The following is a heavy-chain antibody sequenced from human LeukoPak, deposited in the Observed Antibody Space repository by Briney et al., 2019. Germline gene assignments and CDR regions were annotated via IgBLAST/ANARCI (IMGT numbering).Heavy chain of an antibody. V-gene: IGHV4-38-2*02. D-gene: IGHD3-22*01. CDR3: ARGFTLIDAFDT. Sequence: SETLSLTCTVSGYSISSGYYWGWIRPPPGKGLEWIGSIYHSGSTYYNPSLKSRVTISVDTSKNQFSLKLSSVTAADTAVYYCARGFTLIDAFDTWGQGTIVTVSS. CDR1: GYSISSGYY. CDR2: IYHSGST. J-gene: IGHJ3*02.